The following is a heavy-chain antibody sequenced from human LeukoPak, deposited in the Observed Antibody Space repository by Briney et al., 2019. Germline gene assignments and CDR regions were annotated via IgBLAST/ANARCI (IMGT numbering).Heavy chain of an antibody. Sequence: KSSETLSLTCTVSGGSISSSSYYWGWIRQPPGKGLEWIGTMYYSGITYYNPSLKSRVTTSVDTSKNQFTLKVSSVTAADTALYYCARSNWDSNVGIDYWGQGILVIVSS. CDR3: ARSNWDSNVGIDY. V-gene: IGHV4-39*01. CDR1: GGSISSSSYY. CDR2: MYYSGIT. D-gene: IGHD1-7*01. J-gene: IGHJ4*02.